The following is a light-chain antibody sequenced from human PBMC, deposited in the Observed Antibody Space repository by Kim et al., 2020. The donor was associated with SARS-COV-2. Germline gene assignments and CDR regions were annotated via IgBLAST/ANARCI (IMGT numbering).Light chain of an antibody. Sequence: YPGESATRSGRSRQSVGGSNLAWYQHKPGQAARILIHGAPSRATGIPDRFSGGGSGTDCTLTISRLEPEDFAVYYCQQDGSSGFTFGPGAKVDSK. V-gene: IGKV3-20*01. CDR1: QSVGGSN. J-gene: IGKJ3*01. CDR2: GAP. CDR3: QQDGSSGFT.